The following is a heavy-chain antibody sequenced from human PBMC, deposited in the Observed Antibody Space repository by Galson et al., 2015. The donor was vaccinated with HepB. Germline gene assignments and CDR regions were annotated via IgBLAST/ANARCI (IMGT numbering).Heavy chain of an antibody. Sequence: TLSLTCTVSGGSISSGDYYWSWIRQPPGKGLEWIGYIYYSGSTYYNPSLKSRVTISVDTSKNQFSLKLSSVTAADTAVYYCARARHYYDRRVDYWGQGTLVTVSS. V-gene: IGHV4-30-4*01. J-gene: IGHJ4*02. CDR2: IYYSGST. CDR3: ARARHYYDRRVDY. CDR1: GGSISSGDYY. D-gene: IGHD3-22*01.